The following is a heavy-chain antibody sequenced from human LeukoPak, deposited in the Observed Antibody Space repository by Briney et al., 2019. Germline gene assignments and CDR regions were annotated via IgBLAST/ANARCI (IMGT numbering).Heavy chain of an antibody. V-gene: IGHV1-2*02. J-gene: IGHJ4*02. Sequence: ASVKVSFKASGYTFIGYYIHWVRQAPGQGLQWMGWINPKSGGADYAQRFRGRVTMTGDTSINTAYVELSSLTSDDTAVYFCARVPKPGYYFDYWGQGTLVTVSS. CDR1: GYTFIGYY. CDR2: INPKSGGA. CDR3: ARVPKPGYYFDY.